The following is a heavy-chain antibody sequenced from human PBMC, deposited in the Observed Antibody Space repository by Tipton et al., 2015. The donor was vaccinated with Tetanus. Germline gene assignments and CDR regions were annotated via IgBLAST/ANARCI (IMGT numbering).Heavy chain of an antibody. CDR3: ARATANSAFDF. J-gene: IGHJ4*02. V-gene: IGHV1-2*02. D-gene: IGHD2-21*02. Sequence: QLMQSGAEVKKPGASVKVSCTASGYTFTGNYIHWVRQVPGQRLEWMAWINPNSGGTDFARKFQGRVTVTRDTSISTAYMELSGLRSDDTAVYFCARATANSAFDFWGQGTRVIVSS. CDR2: INPNSGGT. CDR1: GYTFTGNY.